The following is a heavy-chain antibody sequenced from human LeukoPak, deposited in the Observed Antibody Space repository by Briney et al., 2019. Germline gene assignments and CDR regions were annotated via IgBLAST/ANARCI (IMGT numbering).Heavy chain of an antibody. CDR2: TYSGSST. Sequence: GGSLRRSCAASEFSVCSNYMTWVRQAPGQGLEWVSLTYSGSSTYYPDSLKSRFTISRDNSKTALYLQMNSLRAEDAAVYYCARSNTRGYTLFDYWGQGTLVTVSS. V-gene: IGHV3-66*01. CDR1: EFSVCSNY. D-gene: IGHD5-18*01. J-gene: IGHJ4*02. CDR3: ARSNTRGYTLFDY.